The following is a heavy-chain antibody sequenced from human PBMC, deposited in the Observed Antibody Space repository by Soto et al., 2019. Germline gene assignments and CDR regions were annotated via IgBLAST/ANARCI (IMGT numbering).Heavy chain of an antibody. CDR2: IHYSGST. D-gene: IGHD1-26*01. CDR1: GGSVSSGSYY. V-gene: IGHV4-61*01. Sequence: QVQLQESGPGLVKPSETLSLTCTVSGGSVSSGSYYWSWIRQPPGKGLEWIGYIHYSGSTNYNPSVQSRVTISVDTSKNQFSLKLTSETAADTAVYYCAREEGGWFDPWGQGTLVTVSS. J-gene: IGHJ5*02. CDR3: AREEGGWFDP.